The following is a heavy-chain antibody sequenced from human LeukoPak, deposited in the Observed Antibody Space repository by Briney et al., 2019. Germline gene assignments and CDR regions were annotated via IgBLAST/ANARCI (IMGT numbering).Heavy chain of an antibody. V-gene: IGHV5-10-1*01. CDR3: ARHPRRFGALTPIDY. CDR1: GYSITSYW. D-gene: IGHD3-10*01. J-gene: IGHJ4*02. Sequence: GESLKISCKGSGYSITSYWISWVRQMPGKGLGWRGRIDPSDSYTNYRPSLQGHDTISADKSISTDYLQWSSLKASDTAMYYCARHPRRFGALTPIDYWGQGTLVTVSS. CDR2: IDPSDSYT.